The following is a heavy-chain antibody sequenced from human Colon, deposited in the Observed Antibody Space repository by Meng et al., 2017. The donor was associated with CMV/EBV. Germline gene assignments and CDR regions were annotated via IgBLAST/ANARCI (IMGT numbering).Heavy chain of an antibody. Sequence: GGSLRLSCSASGYTFNNYWMHWVRQVPGKGLEWVSVFYSGESTTSYADSVKGRFTISRDDSKNTVYLQMSDLRVEDTAVYYCAKLGSRQCFDYWGQGTLVTVSS. CDR1: GYTFNNYW. CDR3: AKLGSRQCFDY. J-gene: IGHJ4*02. D-gene: IGHD2-2*01. CDR2: FYSGESTT. V-gene: IGHV3-23*03.